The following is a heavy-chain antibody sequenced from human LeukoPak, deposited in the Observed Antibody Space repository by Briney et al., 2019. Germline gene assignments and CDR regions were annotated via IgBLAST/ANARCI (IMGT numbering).Heavy chain of an antibody. CDR2: IYYSGST. J-gene: IGHJ4*02. CDR3: AKLPQRSDILTSYANSFDY. CDR1: GASISSSSYY. V-gene: IGHV4-39*01. Sequence: SETLSLTCTVSGASISSSSYYWAWIRQPPGKGLEWIGNIYYSGSTYYNPSLNSRVTISVDTSKNRFSLKLTSVTAADTAVFYCAKLPQRSDILTSYANSFDYWGQGTLVTVSS. D-gene: IGHD3-9*01.